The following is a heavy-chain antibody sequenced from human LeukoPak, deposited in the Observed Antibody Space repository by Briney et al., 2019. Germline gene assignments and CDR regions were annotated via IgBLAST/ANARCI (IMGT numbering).Heavy chain of an antibody. Sequence: SETLSLTCTVSGGSISSYYWSWIRQHPGNGLEWIGYIYYSGSTYYNPSLKSRVTISVDTSKNQFSLELNSVTAADMAVYYCARVEAATTNPLFDYWGQRTLVTVSS. CDR2: IYYSGST. CDR1: GGSISSYY. CDR3: ARVEAATTNPLFDY. D-gene: IGHD5-24*01. V-gene: IGHV4-59*06. J-gene: IGHJ4*02.